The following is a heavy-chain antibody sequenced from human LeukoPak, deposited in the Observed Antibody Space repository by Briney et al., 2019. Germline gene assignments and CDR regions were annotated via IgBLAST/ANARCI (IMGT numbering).Heavy chain of an antibody. D-gene: IGHD3-3*01. CDR3: AKVAILGVVLDAFDI. J-gene: IGHJ3*02. Sequence: GGSLRLSCAASEFTFTNYALSWVRQASGKGLEWVSTISATDGGTFYADSVRGRFTVSRDNSKNTVYLQMNSLSADDTAIYYCAKVAILGVVLDAFDIWGQGTMVTVSS. V-gene: IGHV3-23*01. CDR1: EFTFTNYA. CDR2: ISATDGGT.